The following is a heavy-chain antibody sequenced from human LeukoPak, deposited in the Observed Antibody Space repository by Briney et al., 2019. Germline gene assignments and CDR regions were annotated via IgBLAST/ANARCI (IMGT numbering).Heavy chain of an antibody. CDR3: ARDPLYCSSTSCYYGAFDI. Sequence: SETLSLTCTVSGGSISSSSYYWGWIRQPPGKGLEWIGSIYYSGSTYYNPSLKSRVTISVGTSKNQFSLKLSSVAAADTAVYYCARDPLYCSSTSCYYGAFDIWGQGTMVTVSS. D-gene: IGHD2-2*01. CDR1: GGSISSSSYY. CDR2: IYYSGST. J-gene: IGHJ3*02. V-gene: IGHV4-39*07.